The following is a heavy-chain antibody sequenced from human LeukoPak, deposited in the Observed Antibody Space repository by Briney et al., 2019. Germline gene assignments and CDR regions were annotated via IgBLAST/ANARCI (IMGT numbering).Heavy chain of an antibody. Sequence: SVKVSCKASGGTFSSYAISWVRQAPGQGLEWMGGIIPIFGTANYAQKFQGRVTITADESTSTAYMELSSLRSEDTAVYYCARDSHYSSSLHDAFDIWGQGTMVTVSS. CDR3: ARDSHYSSSLHDAFDI. CDR1: GGTFSSYA. V-gene: IGHV1-69*13. J-gene: IGHJ3*02. D-gene: IGHD6-13*01. CDR2: IIPIFGTA.